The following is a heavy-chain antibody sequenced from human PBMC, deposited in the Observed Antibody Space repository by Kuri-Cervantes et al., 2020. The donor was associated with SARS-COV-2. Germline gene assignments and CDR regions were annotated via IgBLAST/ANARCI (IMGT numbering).Heavy chain of an antibody. V-gene: IGHV3-23*01. Sequence: ETLSLTCAASGVTFNHYAMSWVRQAPGKGLEWVSAISASGGSPYYADSVKGRVTISRDNSKNTLYLQMNSLRAEDTAVYYCARDLGFGELESDYWGQGTLVTVYS. CDR1: GVTFNHYA. J-gene: IGHJ4*02. CDR3: ARDLGFGELESDY. D-gene: IGHD3-10*01. CDR2: ISASGGSP.